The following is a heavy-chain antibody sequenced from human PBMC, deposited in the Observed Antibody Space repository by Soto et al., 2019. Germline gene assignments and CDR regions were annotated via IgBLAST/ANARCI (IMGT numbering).Heavy chain of an antibody. D-gene: IGHD1-26*01. J-gene: IGHJ4*02. V-gene: IGHV3-23*01. CDR3: AKDVEGGSLFRGAFDY. CDR1: RFTFTSYA. CDR2: ISASGGAT. Sequence: GGSLRLSCVASRFTFTSYAMSWVRQAPGKGLEWVAAISASGGATIHADSVKGRLTISRDNSKNTLYLQMNSLRAEDTAVYYCAKDVEGGSLFRGAFDYWGQGTKVTVYS.